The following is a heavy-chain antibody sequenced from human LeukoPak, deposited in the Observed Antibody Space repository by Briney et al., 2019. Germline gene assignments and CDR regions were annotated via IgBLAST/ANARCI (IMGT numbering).Heavy chain of an antibody. D-gene: IGHD5-18*01. V-gene: IGHV4-59*01. CDR2: ISYSGST. J-gene: IGHJ5*02. CDR1: GGSISSYY. CDR3: ARGVYNYGGHNWFDP. Sequence: SETLSLTCTVSGGSISSYYWSWIRQPPGKGLEWIGYISYSGSTNYNPSLKRRVTISVDTSKNQFSLKLSSVTAADTAVYYCARGVYNYGGHNWFDPWGQGTLVTVSS.